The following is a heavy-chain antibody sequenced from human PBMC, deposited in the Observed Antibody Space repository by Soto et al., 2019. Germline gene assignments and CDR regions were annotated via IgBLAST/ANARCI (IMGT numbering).Heavy chain of an antibody. Sequence: QVHLVQSGAEVKRPGSSVRVSCRASGGTFYTYAFTWVRQAPGQGLEWMGGITPMIGTTKYAQKFPGRVTCSAEESASTAYRELSNLRSDDTAVYYCARDGSVMTSVFGFWGQGTLITVSS. D-gene: IGHD6-25*01. J-gene: IGHJ4*02. V-gene: IGHV1-69*01. CDR2: ITPMIGTT. CDR3: ARDGSVMTSVFGF. CDR1: GGTFYTYA.